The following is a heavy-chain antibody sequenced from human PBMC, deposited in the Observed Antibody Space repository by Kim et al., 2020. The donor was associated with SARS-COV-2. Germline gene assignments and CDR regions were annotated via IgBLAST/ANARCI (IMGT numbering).Heavy chain of an antibody. D-gene: IGHD1-7*01. CDR3: ARGIRITGTSKPVLFRGIYYYGMDV. Sequence: SETLSLTCTVSGGSISSYYWSWIRQPPGKGLEWIGYIYYSGSTNYNPSLKSRVTISVDTSKNQFSLKLSSVTAADTAVYYCARGIRITGTSKPVLFRGIYYYGMDVWGQGTTVTVSS. CDR1: GGSISSYY. V-gene: IGHV4-59*13. J-gene: IGHJ6*02. CDR2: IYYSGST.